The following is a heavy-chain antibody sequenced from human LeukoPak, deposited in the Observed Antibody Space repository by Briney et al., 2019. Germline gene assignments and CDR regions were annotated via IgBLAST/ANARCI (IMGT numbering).Heavy chain of an antibody. Sequence: PGGSLRLSCAASGFTFSSFEMNWVRQAPGKGLEWVSYISGSGGTTYYTDSVKGRFTISRDNSKNTVYLQMDSLRAEDTAVYYCAKFSLVVMIASAVCDYWGQGTLVTVSS. D-gene: IGHD2-15*01. CDR3: AKFSLVVMIASAVCDY. CDR1: GFTFSSFE. V-gene: IGHV3-48*03. CDR2: ISGSGGTT. J-gene: IGHJ4*02.